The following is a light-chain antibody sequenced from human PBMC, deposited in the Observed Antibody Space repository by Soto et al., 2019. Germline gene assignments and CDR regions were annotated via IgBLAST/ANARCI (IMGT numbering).Light chain of an antibody. Sequence: EIVLTQSPATLSLSPGERATLTCTASESISKFLVWYQQRPGQSPSLLISDASKRATGVPARFSGSGSGTDFTLTISGLEPDDSAVYFCQQRNSWPLTFGGGTKVDIK. J-gene: IGKJ4*01. V-gene: IGKV3-11*01. CDR1: ESISKF. CDR2: DAS. CDR3: QQRNSWPLT.